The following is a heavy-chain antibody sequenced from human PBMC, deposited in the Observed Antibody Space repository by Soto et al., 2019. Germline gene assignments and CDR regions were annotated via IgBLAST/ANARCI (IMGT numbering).Heavy chain of an antibody. CDR1: GDSISGSSFY. Sequence: SETLSLTCIVSGDSISGSSFYWGWIRQPPGEGLEWIGSIHSGGSTHFYNPSLKSRVTISVDTSSGQFSLKLTSVTAADTAVYYCARIGSSNSSPPDFDYWGQGTLVTVSS. J-gene: IGHJ4*02. CDR3: ARIGSSNSSPPDFDY. V-gene: IGHV4-39*01. D-gene: IGHD6-6*01. CDR2: IHSGGSTH.